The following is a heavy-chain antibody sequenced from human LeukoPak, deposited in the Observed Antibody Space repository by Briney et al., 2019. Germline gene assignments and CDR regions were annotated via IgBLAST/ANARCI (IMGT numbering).Heavy chain of an antibody. CDR2: INPNSGNT. CDR1: GYTFTGYY. V-gene: IGHV1-8*03. D-gene: IGHD6-13*01. Sequence: ASVKVSCKASGYTFTGYYMHWVRQAPGQGLEWMGRINPNSGNTGYAQKFQGRVTITRNTSISTAYMELSSLRSEDTAVYYCARARGASSIAAAGTLTFWGQGTMVTVSS. J-gene: IGHJ3*01. CDR3: ARARGASSIAAAGTLTF.